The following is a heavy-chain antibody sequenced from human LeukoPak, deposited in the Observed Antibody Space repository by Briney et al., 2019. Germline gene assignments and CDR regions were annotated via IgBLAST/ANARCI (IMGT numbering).Heavy chain of an antibody. CDR3: ARRLRTYFDY. Sequence: SETLSLTRAVSGGYISAYYWNWIRQPPGKGLEWIGYIFTGSTTYNPSLKSRVTISVDTPKNQFSLKLSSVTAADTAVYYCARRLRTYFDYWGQGSLVTVSS. V-gene: IGHV4-4*09. CDR1: GGYISAYY. CDR2: IFTGST. J-gene: IGHJ4*02.